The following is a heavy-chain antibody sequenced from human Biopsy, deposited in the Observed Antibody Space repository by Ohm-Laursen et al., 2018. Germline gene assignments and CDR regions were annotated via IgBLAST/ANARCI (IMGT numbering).Heavy chain of an antibody. J-gene: IGHJ6*02. D-gene: IGHD3-10*01. V-gene: IGHV3-11*04. CDR1: RFTFSDYF. Sequence: SLRLSCAASRFTFSDYFMSWIRQAPGKGLEWVSYISSSGITAHYADSVKGRFTISRDNAKNSLYLQMNSLRAEDTAVYYCARSRGSSGIATIYYYGMDVWGQGTTVTVSS. CDR2: ISSSGITA. CDR3: ARSRGSSGIATIYYYGMDV.